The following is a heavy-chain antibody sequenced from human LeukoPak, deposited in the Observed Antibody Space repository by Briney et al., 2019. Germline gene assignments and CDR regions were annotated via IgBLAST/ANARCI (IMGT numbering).Heavy chain of an antibody. CDR3: ARGLTQVGYFDY. D-gene: IGHD1-14*01. J-gene: IGHJ4*02. CDR2: IYTSGST. Sequence: PSETLSLICTVSGGSISSYYGSWIRQPAGKGLEWIGRIYTSGSTNYNPSLKSRVTMSVDTSKNQFSLKLSSVTAADTAVYYCARGLTQVGYFDYWGQGTLVTVPS. V-gene: IGHV4-4*07. CDR1: GGSISSYY.